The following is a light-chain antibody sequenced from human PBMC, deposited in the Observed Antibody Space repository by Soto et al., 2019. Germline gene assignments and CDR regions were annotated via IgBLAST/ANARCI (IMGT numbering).Light chain of an antibody. V-gene: IGKV3-15*01. CDR3: QQRNNISPNT. CDR2: VAS. Sequence: ENGVNLSVGALSFSNGVRATLCCRASQSASSSYIACYQQKPGQPPTRLIYVASTRATGIPASFSGSGSATEYTLTISSLLYYEFSADYFQQRNNISPNTFCQVT. J-gene: IGKJ2*01. CDR1: QSASSS.